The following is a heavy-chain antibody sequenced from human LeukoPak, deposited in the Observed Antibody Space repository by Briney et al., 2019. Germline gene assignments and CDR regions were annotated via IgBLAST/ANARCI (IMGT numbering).Heavy chain of an antibody. Sequence: GGSLRLSCAASGFTLSSFSMNWVRQAPGKGLEWVSYISSSSSTIYYADSVKGRFTISRDNAKNSLYLQMNSLRPEDTAVYYCAPAIAVAGTYYWGQGTLVTVSS. CDR1: GFTLSSFS. V-gene: IGHV3-48*01. CDR3: APAIAVAGTYY. J-gene: IGHJ4*02. D-gene: IGHD6-19*01. CDR2: ISSSSSTI.